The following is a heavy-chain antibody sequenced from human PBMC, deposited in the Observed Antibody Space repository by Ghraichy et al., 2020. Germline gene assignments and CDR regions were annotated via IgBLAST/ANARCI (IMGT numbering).Heavy chain of an antibody. V-gene: IGHV4-34*01. J-gene: IGHJ6*02. CDR3: ARSFQAYYYAMDV. CDR1: GGSFSGYY. Sequence: SETLSLTCAVYGGSFSGYYWNWIRQPPGKGLEWIGEINHSGSTNYNPSLKSRVTISVDTSKNQFSLKLSSVTAADTAVYYCARSFQAYYYAMDVWGQGTTVIVSS. CDR2: INHSGST.